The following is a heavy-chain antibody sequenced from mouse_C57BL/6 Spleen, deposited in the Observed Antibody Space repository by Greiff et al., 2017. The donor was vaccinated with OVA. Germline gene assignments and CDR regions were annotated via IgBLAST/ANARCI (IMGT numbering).Heavy chain of an antibody. CDR2: IWSGGST. V-gene: IGHV2-2*01. D-gene: IGHD1-1*01. CDR1: GFSLTSYG. CDR3: ARNSGYGHYYAMDY. J-gene: IGHJ4*01. Sequence: VQLQQSGPGLVQPSQSLSITCTVSGFSLTSYGVHWVRQSPGKGLEWLGVIWSGGSTDFNAAFISRLSISKDNSKSQVFFKMNSLQADDTAIYYCARNSGYGHYYAMDYWGQGTSVTVSS.